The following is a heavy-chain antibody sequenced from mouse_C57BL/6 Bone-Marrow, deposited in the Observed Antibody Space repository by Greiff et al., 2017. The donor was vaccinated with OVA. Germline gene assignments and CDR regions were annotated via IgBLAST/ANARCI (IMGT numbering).Heavy chain of an antibody. CDR2: IDPENGDT. J-gene: IGHJ2*01. V-gene: IGHV14-4*01. CDR1: GFNIKDDY. Sequence: EVKLLESGAELVRPGASVKLSCTASGFNIKDDYMHWVKQRPEQGLEWIGWIDPENGDTEYASKFQGKATITADTSSNTAYLQLSSLTSEDTAVYYCTTCYDYESYWGQGTTLTVSS. CDR3: TTCYDYESY. D-gene: IGHD2-4*01.